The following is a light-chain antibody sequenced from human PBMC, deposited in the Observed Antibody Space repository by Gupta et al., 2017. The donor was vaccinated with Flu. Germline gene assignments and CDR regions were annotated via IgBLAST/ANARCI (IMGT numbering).Light chain of an antibody. CDR3: QQYNTWPT. J-gene: IGKJ1*01. V-gene: IGKV3-15*01. Sequence: EIVMTQSPAILSVSPGERAALSCRASQSVDTNFAWYQQKPGQAPRLLIYAASTRATGIPTRFSGSGSGTEFTLTISSLQSEDFAVYYCQQYNTWPTFGQGTKVEI. CDR1: QSVDTN. CDR2: AAS.